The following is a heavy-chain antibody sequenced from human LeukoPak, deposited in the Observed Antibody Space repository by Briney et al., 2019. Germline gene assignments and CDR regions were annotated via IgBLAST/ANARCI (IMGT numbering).Heavy chain of an antibody. V-gene: IGHV4-59*01. CDR2: VYYTGST. CDR3: ASLDSGKFDY. J-gene: IGHJ4*02. D-gene: IGHD3-10*01. Sequence: SETLSLTCTVSGGSISSYHWSWVRQPPGKGLEWIGYVYYTGSTKYSPSLKSRLTISLDTSMNQSSLKLSSVTAADTAVYYCASLDSGKFDYWGQGTLVTVSS. CDR1: GGSISSYH.